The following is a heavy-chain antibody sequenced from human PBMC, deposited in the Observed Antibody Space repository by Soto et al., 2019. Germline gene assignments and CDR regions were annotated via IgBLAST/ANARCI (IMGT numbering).Heavy chain of an antibody. D-gene: IGHD6-19*01. J-gene: IGHJ6*02. V-gene: IGHV3-30*18. CDR3: AKGGIAVASPPGWGGGNYYYGMDV. Sequence: GGSLRLSCAASGFTFSSYGMHWVRQAPGKGLEWVAVISYDGSNKYYADSVKGRFTVSRDNSKNTLYLQMNSLRAEDTAVYYCAKGGIAVASPPGWGGGNYYYGMDVWGQGTTVTVSS. CDR2: ISYDGSNK. CDR1: GFTFSSYG.